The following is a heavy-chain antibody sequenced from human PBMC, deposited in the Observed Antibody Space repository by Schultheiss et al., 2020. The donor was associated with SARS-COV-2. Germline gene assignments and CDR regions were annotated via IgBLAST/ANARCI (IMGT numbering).Heavy chain of an antibody. CDR1: GYTFTSYD. Sequence: ASVKVSCKASGYTFTSYDINWVRQATGQGLEWMGRINPNSGGTNYAQKFQGRVTMTRDTSISTAYMELSRLTSDDTAVYYCARDHSGTYWGQGTLVTVSS. CDR3: ARDHSGTY. J-gene: IGHJ4*02. V-gene: IGHV1-2*06. D-gene: IGHD1-26*01. CDR2: INPNSGGT.